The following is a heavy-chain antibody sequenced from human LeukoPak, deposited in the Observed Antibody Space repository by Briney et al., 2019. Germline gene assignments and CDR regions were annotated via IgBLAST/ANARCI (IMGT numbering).Heavy chain of an antibody. CDR1: GDSVSSDSAA. CDR3: ARDSNVLLWFGELLSPYYYYYGMDV. V-gene: IGHV6-1*01. Sequence: SQTLSLTCAISGDSVSSDSAAWNWIRQSPSRGLEWLGRTYYRSKWYNDYAVSVKSRVTINPDTSKNQFSLQLNSVTPEDTAVYYCARDSNVLLWFGELLSPYYYYYGMDVWGQGTTVTVSS. CDR2: TYYRSKWYN. D-gene: IGHD3-10*01. J-gene: IGHJ6*02.